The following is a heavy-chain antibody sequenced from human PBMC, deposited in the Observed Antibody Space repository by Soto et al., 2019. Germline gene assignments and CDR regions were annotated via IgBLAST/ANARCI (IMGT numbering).Heavy chain of an antibody. Sequence: GGSLRLSCAASGFTFSSYGMHWVRQAPGKGLEWVAVISYDGSNKYYADSVKGRFTISRDNSKNTLYLQMNSLRAEDTAVYYCAKGGRWAQLWYFDYWGQGTLVTDSS. V-gene: IGHV3-30*18. J-gene: IGHJ4*02. D-gene: IGHD1-1*01. CDR3: AKGGRWAQLWYFDY. CDR1: GFTFSSYG. CDR2: ISYDGSNK.